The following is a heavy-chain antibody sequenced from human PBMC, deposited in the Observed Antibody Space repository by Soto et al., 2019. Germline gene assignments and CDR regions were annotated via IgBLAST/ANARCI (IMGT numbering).Heavy chain of an antibody. V-gene: IGHV3-7*03. CDR3: ARVRYGGYSYYFDY. CDR1: GFAFSRFW. Sequence: GGSLRLSCAVSGFAFSRFWMGWVRQAPGRGLEWVANIQQDGSEKYYVDSVKGRFTMSKDNVKNSLYLQMNSLGAEDTAVYYCARVRYGGYSYYFDYWGQGALVTVSS. J-gene: IGHJ4*02. CDR2: IQQDGSEK. D-gene: IGHD4-17*01.